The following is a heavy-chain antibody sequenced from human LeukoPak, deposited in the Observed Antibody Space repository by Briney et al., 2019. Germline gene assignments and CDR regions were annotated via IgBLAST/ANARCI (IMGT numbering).Heavy chain of an antibody. D-gene: IGHD3-9*01. CDR2: IYPGDSDT. CDR1: GYSFTSYW. J-gene: IGHJ4*02. CDR3: ARSMLDILTGAIDS. Sequence: GESLKISCKGSGYSFTSYWIGWVRQMPRKGLEWMGIIYPGDSDTRYSPSFQGQVTISVDKSISTAYLQWSSLKASDTAMYYCARSMLDILTGAIDSWGQGTLVTVSS. V-gene: IGHV5-51*01.